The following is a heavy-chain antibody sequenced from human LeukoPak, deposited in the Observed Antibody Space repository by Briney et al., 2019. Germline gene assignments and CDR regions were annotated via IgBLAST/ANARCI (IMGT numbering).Heavy chain of an antibody. CDR3: VRDDGNRTGSTYFDAFDI. CDR2: VNRDGNEK. V-gene: IGHV3-7*03. J-gene: IGHJ3*02. Sequence: GGSLRLSCVASGFSFNRYWIIWVRQAPGRGLEWVANVNRDGNEKHYADSVEGRFTISRDNAKNSLYLQMNSLRNEDTAVYYCVRDDGNRTGSTYFDAFDIWGRGTLVSVSS. CDR1: GFSFNRYW. D-gene: IGHD3-9*01.